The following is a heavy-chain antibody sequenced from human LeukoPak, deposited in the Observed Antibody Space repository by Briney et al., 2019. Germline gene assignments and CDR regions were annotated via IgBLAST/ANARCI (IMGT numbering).Heavy chain of an antibody. D-gene: IGHD3-22*01. CDR3: AKDYDSSGWAAFDI. CDR2: ISYDGSNK. J-gene: IGHJ3*02. CDR1: GFTFNSFG. Sequence: PGRSLRLSCAASGFTFNSFGMHWVRQAPGKGLEWVAVISYDGSNKYFADSVKGRFTISRDNSKNTLYLQMNSLRAEDTAAYYCAKDYDSSGWAAFDIWGQGTMVTVSS. V-gene: IGHV3-30*18.